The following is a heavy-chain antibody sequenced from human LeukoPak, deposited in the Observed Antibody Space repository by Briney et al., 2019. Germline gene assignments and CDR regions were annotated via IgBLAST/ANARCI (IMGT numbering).Heavy chain of an antibody. Sequence: SETLSLTCAVSGGSISSSNWWSWVRQPPGKGLEWIGEIYHSGSTNYNPSLKSRVTISVDKSKNQFSLKLSSVTAVDTAVYYCARVMGHSLGYFDYWGQGTLVTVSS. CDR1: GGSISSSNW. CDR3: ARVMGHSLGYFDY. J-gene: IGHJ4*02. V-gene: IGHV4-4*02. CDR2: IYHSGST. D-gene: IGHD5-18*01.